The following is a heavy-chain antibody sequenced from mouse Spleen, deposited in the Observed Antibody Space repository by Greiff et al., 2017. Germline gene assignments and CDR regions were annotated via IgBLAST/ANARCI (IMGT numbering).Heavy chain of an antibody. D-gene: IGHD3-1*01. V-gene: IGHV1-26*01. CDR3: ARQGSSGYGPWFAY. J-gene: IGHJ3*01. Sequence: VQLQQSGPELVKPGASVKISCKASGYTFTDYYMNWVKQSHGKSLEWIGDINPNNGGTSYNQKFKGKATLTVDKSSSTAYMELRSLTSEDSAVYYCARQGSSGYGPWFAYWGQGTLVTVSA. CDR2: INPNNGGT. CDR1: GYTFTDYY.